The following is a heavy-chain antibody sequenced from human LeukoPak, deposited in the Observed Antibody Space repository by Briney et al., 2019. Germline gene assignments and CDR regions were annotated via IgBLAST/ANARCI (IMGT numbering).Heavy chain of an antibody. CDR1: GGSFSGYY. V-gene: IGHV4-34*01. Sequence: SETLSLTCAVYGGSFSGYYWSWIRQPPGKGLEWIGEINHSGSTNYNPSLKSRVTISVDTSKNQFSLKLSSVTAADTAVYYCARQPAGGSYYYLYELDYWGQGTLVTVSS. CDR2: INHSGST. J-gene: IGHJ4*02. D-gene: IGHD1-26*01. CDR3: ARQPAGGSYYYLYELDY.